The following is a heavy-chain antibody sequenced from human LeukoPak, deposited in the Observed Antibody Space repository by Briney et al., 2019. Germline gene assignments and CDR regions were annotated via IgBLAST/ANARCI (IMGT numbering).Heavy chain of an antibody. CDR2: IGTAGDT. V-gene: IGHV3-13*03. Sequence: GGSLRLSCAACGFTFSSYDMHRVRQATGKGLEWVSAIGTAGDTYYPGSVKGQFTISRENAKNSLYLQMNSLRAEDTAVYYCARALTIFGVVIGFDCWGQGTLVTVSS. CDR3: ARALTIFGVVIGFDC. CDR1: GFTFSSYD. D-gene: IGHD3-3*01. J-gene: IGHJ4*02.